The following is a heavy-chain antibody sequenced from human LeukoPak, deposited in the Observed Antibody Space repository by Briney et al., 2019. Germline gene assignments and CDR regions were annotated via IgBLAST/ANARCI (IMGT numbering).Heavy chain of an antibody. CDR1: RYTLTELS. D-gene: IGHD6-13*01. V-gene: IGHV1-24*01. CDR2: FDPEDGET. CDR3: ATAMPYSSSWSWGVYYYGMDV. J-gene: IGHJ6*02. Sequence: APVKVSCKVSRYTLTELSMHWVRQAPGKGLEWMGGFDPEDGETIYAQKFQGRVTMTEDTSTDTAYMELSSLRSEDTAVYYCATAMPYSSSWSWGVYYYGMDVWGQGTTVTVSS.